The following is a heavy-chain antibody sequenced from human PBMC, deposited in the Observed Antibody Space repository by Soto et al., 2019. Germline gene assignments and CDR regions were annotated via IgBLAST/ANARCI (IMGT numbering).Heavy chain of an antibody. CDR2: ISHDGNSK. CDR3: VRGAAGTPEYGMDV. V-gene: IGHV3-30-3*01. CDR1: GFTFSRYA. Sequence: QVQLVGSGGGVVQPGRSLRLSCAVSGFTFSRYAIHWVRQGPGKGLEWVAVISHDGNSKYYADSVTGRFTISRDNSENNLFLQMNSLRPEYTAVYYCVRGAAGTPEYGMDVWGQGTTVAVSS. D-gene: IGHD6-25*01. J-gene: IGHJ6*02.